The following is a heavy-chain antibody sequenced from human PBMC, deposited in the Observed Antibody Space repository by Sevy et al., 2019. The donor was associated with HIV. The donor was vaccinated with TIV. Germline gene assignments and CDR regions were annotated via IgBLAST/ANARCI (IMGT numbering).Heavy chain of an antibody. D-gene: IGHD6-19*01. V-gene: IGHV3-66*04. J-gene: IGHJ3*02. CDR1: GFTVSGNY. CDR2: IYSDGDT. Sequence: GGSLRLSCAASGFTVSGNYMTWVRQAPGEGLEWVSIIYSDGDTFYADSVKGRFTLSRENSKNTVYLQINSLRADDTAGYYCARPYRSGWANAFDIWGQGTMVTVSS. CDR3: ARPYRSGWANAFDI.